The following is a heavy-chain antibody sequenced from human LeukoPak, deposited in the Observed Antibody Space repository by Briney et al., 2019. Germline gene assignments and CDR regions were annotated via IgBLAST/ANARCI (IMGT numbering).Heavy chain of an antibody. CDR3: ARGPPPYYDFWSGYSPTKYYYYGMDV. D-gene: IGHD3-3*01. CDR2: IIPIFGTA. CDR1: GGTFSSYA. J-gene: IGHJ6*02. V-gene: IGHV1-69*13. Sequence: SVTVSCKASGGTFSSYAIRWVRQAPGQGLEWMGGIIPIFGTANYAQKFQGRVTITADESTSTAYMELSSLRSEDTAVYYCARGPPPYYDFWSGYSPTKYYYYGMDVWGQGTTVTVSS.